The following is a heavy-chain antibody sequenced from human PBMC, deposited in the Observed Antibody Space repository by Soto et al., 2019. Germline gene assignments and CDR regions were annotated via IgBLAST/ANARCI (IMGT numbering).Heavy chain of an antibody. Sequence: ASVKVSCKASGYTFTSYGISWVRQAPGQGLEWMGWISAYNGNTNYAQKLQGRVTMTTDTSTSTAYMELRSLRSDDTAVYYCARPRLLHSRNRRYYYYYYMDVWGKGTTVTVSS. J-gene: IGHJ6*03. D-gene: IGHD2-15*01. V-gene: IGHV1-18*01. CDR3: ARPRLLHSRNRRYYYYYYMDV. CDR1: GYTFTSYG. CDR2: ISAYNGNT.